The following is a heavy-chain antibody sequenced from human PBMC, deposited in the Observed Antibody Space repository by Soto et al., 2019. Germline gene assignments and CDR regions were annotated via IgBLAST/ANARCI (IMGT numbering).Heavy chain of an antibody. CDR1: GDSLSSSSYY. CDR3: ARQGSRIPVFGVGGGLDV. J-gene: IGHJ6*02. Sequence: SETLSLTCTVSGDSLSSSSYYWGWIRQPPGKGLEWIGSIYYSGSTFYNPSLKSRVTISVDTSKNQFSLKLSSVTAADTAVYYCARQGSRIPVFGVGGGLDVWGQGTTVTVSS. CDR2: IYYSGST. V-gene: IGHV4-39*01. D-gene: IGHD3-3*01.